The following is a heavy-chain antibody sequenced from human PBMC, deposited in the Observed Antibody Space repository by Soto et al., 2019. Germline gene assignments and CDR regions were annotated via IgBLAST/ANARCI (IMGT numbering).Heavy chain of an antibody. V-gene: IGHV5-51*01. CDR1: GYSFTDYW. CDR3: AVWFYSDASGYKGYYFDY. J-gene: IGHJ4*02. Sequence: ESLKISCKGSGYSFTDYWIGWVRQMPGQGLEWMGIIYPGNSDARYSPSFQGQVTISADKSISTAYLRWSSLKASDTAMYYCAVWFYSDASGYKGYYFDYWGRGTLVIVSS. CDR2: IYPGNSDA. D-gene: IGHD3-22*01.